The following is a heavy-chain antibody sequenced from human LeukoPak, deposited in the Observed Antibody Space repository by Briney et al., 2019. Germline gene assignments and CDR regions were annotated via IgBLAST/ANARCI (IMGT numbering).Heavy chain of an antibody. D-gene: IGHD1-26*01. V-gene: IGHV3-21*01. CDR1: GFTFSSYS. CDR3: ARNAWELRHLLKFLFDY. Sequence: GWSLRLSCAASGFTFSSYSMNWVRQAPGKGLEWVSSISSSSSYIYYADSVKGRFTISRDNAKNSLYLQMNSLRAEDTAVYYCARNAWELRHLLKFLFDYWGQGTLVTVSS. CDR2: ISSSSSYI. J-gene: IGHJ4*02.